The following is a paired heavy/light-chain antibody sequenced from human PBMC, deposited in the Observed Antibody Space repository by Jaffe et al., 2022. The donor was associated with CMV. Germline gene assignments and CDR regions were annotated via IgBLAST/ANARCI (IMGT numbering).Heavy chain of an antibody. J-gene: IGHJ5*02. CDR1: GYTFINYY. D-gene: IGHD5-18*01. Sequence: QVQLVQSGAEVKTPGASVKVSCKASGYTFINYYLHWVRQAPGQGLEWMGALRPRGGGTIYTQKFQARITMTRDTSTSTVYMSLSSLTPDDTAVYYCARSIVDTRGPENWLDPWGQGTLVTVSS. CDR2: LRPRGGGT. V-gene: IGHV1-46*01. CDR3: ARSIVDTRGPENWLDP.
Light chain of an antibody. CDR1: SSNIGNSY. CDR3: ATYDSSLSAWV. J-gene: IGLJ3*02. Sequence: QSVLTQPPSVSAAPGQKVTISCSGSSSNIGNSYVSWYQQFSEAAPKLLIYENNKRPSAIPNRFSGSKSGTSATLGISGLQTGDEADYYCATYDSSLSAWVFGGGTNLTVL. V-gene: IGLV1-51*02. CDR2: ENN.